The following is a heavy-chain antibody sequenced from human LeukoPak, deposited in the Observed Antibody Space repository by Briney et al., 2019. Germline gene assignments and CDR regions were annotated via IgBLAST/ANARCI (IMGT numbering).Heavy chain of an antibody. Sequence: GASVKVFCKASGYTFTSYDINWVRQATGQGLEWMGWMNPNSGNTGYAQKFQGRVTMTRNTSISTAYMELSSLRSEDTAVYYCARLDILTGYSSDYWGQGTLVTVSS. CDR3: ARLDILTGYSSDY. CDR1: GYTFTSYD. D-gene: IGHD3-9*01. V-gene: IGHV1-8*01. J-gene: IGHJ4*02. CDR2: MNPNSGNT.